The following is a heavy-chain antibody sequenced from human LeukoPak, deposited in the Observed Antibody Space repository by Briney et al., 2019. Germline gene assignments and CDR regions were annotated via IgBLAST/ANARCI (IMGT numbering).Heavy chain of an antibody. CDR1: GFTFSSYW. CDR3: AKHHTPYYYDSSGHEYFQH. Sequence: GGSLRLSCAASGFTFSSYWMSWVRQAPGKGLEWVANIKQDGSEKYYVDSVKGRSTISRDYAKNSLYLQMNSLRAEDTAVYYCAKHHTPYYYDSSGHEYFQHWGQGTLVTVSS. V-gene: IGHV3-7*01. D-gene: IGHD3-22*01. J-gene: IGHJ1*01. CDR2: IKQDGSEK.